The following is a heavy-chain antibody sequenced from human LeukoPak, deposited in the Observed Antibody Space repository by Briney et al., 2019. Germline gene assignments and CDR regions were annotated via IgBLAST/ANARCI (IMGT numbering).Heavy chain of an antibody. V-gene: IGHV3-11*04. D-gene: IGHD3-9*01. CDR3: ARGRGRYFDWLFGIDY. Sequence: GGSLRLSCAASGFTFSDYYMSWIRQAPGKGLEWVSYISSSGSTIYYADSVKGRFTISRDNAKNSLYLQMNSLRAEDTAVYYCARGRGRYFDWLFGIDYWGQGTLVTVSS. CDR1: GFTFSDYY. J-gene: IGHJ4*02. CDR2: ISSSGSTI.